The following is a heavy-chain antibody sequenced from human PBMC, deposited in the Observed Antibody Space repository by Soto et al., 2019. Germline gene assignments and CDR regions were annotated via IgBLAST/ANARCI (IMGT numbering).Heavy chain of an antibody. Sequence: QVQLQESGPGLVKPSETLSLTCTVSGGSISSYYWSWIRQPPGKGLEWIGYIYYSGSTKYNPSLESRVTISADTPKNQFSLKLSSVTAADTAVYYCARDRDFWSGYLPGGFDPWGQGTLVTVSS. CDR3: ARDRDFWSGYLPGGFDP. J-gene: IGHJ5*02. CDR1: GGSISSYY. V-gene: IGHV4-59*01. CDR2: IYYSGST. D-gene: IGHD3-3*01.